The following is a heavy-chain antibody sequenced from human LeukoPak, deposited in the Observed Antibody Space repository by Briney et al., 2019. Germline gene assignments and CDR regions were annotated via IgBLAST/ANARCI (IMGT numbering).Heavy chain of an antibody. CDR1: GFTFSSYS. CDR2: ISSSSSYI. CDR3: AKSSGFLTFLDY. D-gene: IGHD6-19*01. V-gene: IGHV3-21*01. Sequence: GGSLRLSCAASGFTFSSYSMNWVRQAPGKGLEWVSSISSSSSYIYYADSVKGRFTISRDNAKNSLYLQMNSLRAEDTAVYYCAKSSGFLTFLDYWGQGTLVTVSS. J-gene: IGHJ4*02.